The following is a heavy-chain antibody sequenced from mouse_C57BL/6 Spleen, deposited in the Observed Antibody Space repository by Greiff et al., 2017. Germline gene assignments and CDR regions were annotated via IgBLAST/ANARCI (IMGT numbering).Heavy chain of an antibody. CDR2: IDPSDSYT. Sequence: QVQLQQPGAELVMPGASVKLSCKASGYTFTSYWMHWVKQRPGQGLEWIGEIDPSDSYTNYNQKFKGKSTLTVDKSSNTAYMQLSSLTTEDSAVYYGARYDHDERNYAMDYWGQGTSVTVSS. J-gene: IGHJ4*01. CDR3: ARYDHDERNYAMDY. V-gene: IGHV1-69*01. CDR1: GYTFTSYW. D-gene: IGHD2-4*01.